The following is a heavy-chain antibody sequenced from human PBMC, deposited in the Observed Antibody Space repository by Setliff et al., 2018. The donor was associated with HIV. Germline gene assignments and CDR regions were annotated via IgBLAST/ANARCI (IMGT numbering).Heavy chain of an antibody. CDR3: AKDSEFFPVPDRSGYMDY. Sequence: SETLSLTCTVSGDSISGYYWSWIRQPAGKGLEWIGRVYTSGSTNYNPSLKSRVTMSVDTSKNQFSLRLSSVTAADTAVYYCAKDSEFFPVPDRSGYMDYWGQGTPVTVSS. CDR1: GDSISGYY. D-gene: IGHD5-12*01. CDR2: VYTSGST. J-gene: IGHJ4*02. V-gene: IGHV4-4*07.